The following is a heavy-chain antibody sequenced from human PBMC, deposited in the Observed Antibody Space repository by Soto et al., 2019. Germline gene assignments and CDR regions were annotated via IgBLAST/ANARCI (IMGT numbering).Heavy chain of an antibody. V-gene: IGHV2-5*02. CDR3: AYLPCSGGSCYWFSFSGMDV. Sequence: QITLKESGPTLVKPTQTLTLTCTFYGFSLSTRGVGVAWIRQPPGKALEWLALIYWDDDKRYRPSLESRLTITKDTSKNQVVLTMTNMDSVDTATYYCAYLPCSGGSCYWFSFSGMDVWGQGTTVTVSS. D-gene: IGHD2-15*01. J-gene: IGHJ6*02. CDR1: GFSLSTRGVG. CDR2: IYWDDDK.